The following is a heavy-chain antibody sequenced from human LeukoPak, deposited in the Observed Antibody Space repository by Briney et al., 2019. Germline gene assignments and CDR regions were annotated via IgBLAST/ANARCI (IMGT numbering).Heavy chain of an antibody. V-gene: IGHV3-21*04. CDR2: ITPTSTST. Sequence: GGSLRLSCAASGIAFRSFTMHWVRQAPGKGLEWVSSITPTSTSTVYADSVKGRFTISRDNAKNSLYLQMSNLRAEDTAVYFCARGGGLDVWGQGATVTVSS. D-gene: IGHD3-16*01. CDR3: ARGGGLDV. CDR1: GIAFRSFT. J-gene: IGHJ6*02.